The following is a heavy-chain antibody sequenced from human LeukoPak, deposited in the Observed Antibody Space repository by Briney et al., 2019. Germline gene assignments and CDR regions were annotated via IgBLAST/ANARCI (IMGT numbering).Heavy chain of an antibody. CDR2: IIPIFGTA. V-gene: IGHV1-69*13. CDR3: AKARGYGDYVDFAFDI. D-gene: IGHD4-17*01. Sequence: GVSVKVSCKASGGTFSSYAISWVRQAPGQGLEWMGGIIPIFGTANYAQKFQGRVTITADESTSTAYMELSSLRSEDTAVYYCAKARGYGDYVDFAFDIWGQGTMVTVSS. J-gene: IGHJ3*02. CDR1: GGTFSSYA.